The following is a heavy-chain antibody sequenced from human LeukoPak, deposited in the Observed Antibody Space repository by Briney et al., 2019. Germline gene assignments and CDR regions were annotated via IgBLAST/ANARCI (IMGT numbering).Heavy chain of an antibody. CDR1: GYTFTSYA. CDR3: ARDLRGGYCSGGSCYSGGGYYYYGMDV. V-gene: IGHV1-3*01. Sequence: ASVKVSCKASGYTFTSYAMHWVRQAPGQRLEWMGWINAGNGNTKYSQKFQGRVTITRDTSASTAYMELSSLRSEDTAVYYCARDLRGGYCSGGSCYSGGGYYYYGMDVWGQGTTVTVSS. D-gene: IGHD2-15*01. J-gene: IGHJ6*02. CDR2: INAGNGNT.